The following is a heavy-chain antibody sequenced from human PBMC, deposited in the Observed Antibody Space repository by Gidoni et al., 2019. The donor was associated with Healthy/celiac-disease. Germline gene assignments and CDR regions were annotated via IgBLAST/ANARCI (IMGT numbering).Heavy chain of an antibody. D-gene: IGHD6-6*01. CDR1: GGSFSGYY. CDR2: INHSGST. CDR3: AREGQLGILPYGMDV. Sequence: QVQLQQWGAGLLKPSETLSLTCAVYGGSFSGYYWSWIRQPPGKGLEWIGEINHSGSTNYNPSLKSRVTISVDTSKNQFSLKLSSVTAADTAVYYCAREGQLGILPYGMDVWGQGTTVTVSS. V-gene: IGHV4-34*01. J-gene: IGHJ6*02.